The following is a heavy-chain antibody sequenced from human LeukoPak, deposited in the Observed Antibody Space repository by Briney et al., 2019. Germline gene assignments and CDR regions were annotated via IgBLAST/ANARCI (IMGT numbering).Heavy chain of an antibody. CDR2: IWYDGSNK. J-gene: IGHJ4*01. D-gene: IGHD6-13*01. CDR1: GFTFSSYG. Sequence: PGGSLRLSCAASGFTFSSYGMHWVRQAPGKGLEWVAVIWYDGSNKYYADSVKGRFTISRDNSKNTLYLQMNSLRAEDTAVYYCARPRGWAAGLTYWGQGTLVTVSS. CDR3: ARPRGWAAGLTY. V-gene: IGHV3-33*01.